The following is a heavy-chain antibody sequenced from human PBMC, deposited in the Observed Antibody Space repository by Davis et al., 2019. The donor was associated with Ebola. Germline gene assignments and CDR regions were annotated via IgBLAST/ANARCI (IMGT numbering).Heavy chain of an antibody. Sequence: PGGSLRLSCTTSGLPFSSNWMSWVRQAPGKGLEWVAVISYDGSNKYYADSVKGRFTISRDNSKNTLYLQMNSLRAEDTAVYYCARQDIVVVPAGSRGAFDIWGQGTMVTVSS. V-gene: IGHV3-30-3*01. D-gene: IGHD2-2*01. CDR2: ISYDGSNK. CDR1: GLPFSSNW. J-gene: IGHJ3*02. CDR3: ARQDIVVVPAGSRGAFDI.